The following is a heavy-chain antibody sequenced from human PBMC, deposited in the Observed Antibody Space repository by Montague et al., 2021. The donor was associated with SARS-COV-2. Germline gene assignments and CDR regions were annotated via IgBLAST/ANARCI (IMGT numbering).Heavy chain of an antibody. CDR2: INHSGST. Sequence: SETLSLTCAVYGGSFSGYYWSWIRQPPGKGLEWTGEINHSGSTNYNPSLKSRVTISVDTSKNQFSLKLSSVTAADTAVYYCARDNDYVWGSYRYVHWFDPWGQGTLVTVSS. J-gene: IGHJ5*02. CDR1: GGSFSGYY. CDR3: ARDNDYVWGSYRYVHWFDP. D-gene: IGHD3-16*02. V-gene: IGHV4-34*01.